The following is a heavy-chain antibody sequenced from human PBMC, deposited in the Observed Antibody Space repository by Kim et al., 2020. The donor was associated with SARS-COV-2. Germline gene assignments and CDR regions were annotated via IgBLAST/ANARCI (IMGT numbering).Heavy chain of an antibody. D-gene: IGHD4-17*01. J-gene: IGHJ6*02. V-gene: IGHV3-30*18. Sequence: GGSLRLSCAASGFTFSSYGMHWVRQAPGKGLEWVAVISYDGSNKYYADSVKGRFTISRDNSKNTLYLQMNSLRAEDTAVYYCAKDGPIVPNDYGDYLILDNYYYYGMDVWGQGTTVTVSS. CDR1: GFTFSSYG. CDR2: ISYDGSNK. CDR3: AKDGPIVPNDYGDYLILDNYYYYGMDV.